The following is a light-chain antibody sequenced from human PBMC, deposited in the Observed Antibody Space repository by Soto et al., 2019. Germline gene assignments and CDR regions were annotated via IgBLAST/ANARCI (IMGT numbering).Light chain of an antibody. CDR2: GAS. V-gene: IGKV1-5*03. CDR1: QSISTW. J-gene: IGKJ1*01. Sequence: DIQMTQSPSTLSASVGDRITITCRASQSISTWLAWYQQRPGMPPKLLIYGASTLQRGVPSRFSGSGSGTEFSLTISSLQPDDFATYYCQQYNGDSRTFGQGTKVEIK. CDR3: QQYNGDSRT.